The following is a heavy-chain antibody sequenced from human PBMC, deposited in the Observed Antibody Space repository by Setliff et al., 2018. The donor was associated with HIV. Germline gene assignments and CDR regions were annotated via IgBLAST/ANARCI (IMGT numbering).Heavy chain of an antibody. CDR1: GGSISSSSHY. Sequence: SETLSLTCTVSGGSISSSSHYWGWIRQPPGKGLEWIGSMSFSGNTYNNPSLKSRVTISVDTSKNQFSLKLSSVTAADTAVYYCATRYCSSTSCYAYDAFDIWGQGTMVTV. J-gene: IGHJ3*02. V-gene: IGHV4-39*07. CDR3: ATRYCSSTSCYAYDAFDI. CDR2: MSFSGNT. D-gene: IGHD2-2*01.